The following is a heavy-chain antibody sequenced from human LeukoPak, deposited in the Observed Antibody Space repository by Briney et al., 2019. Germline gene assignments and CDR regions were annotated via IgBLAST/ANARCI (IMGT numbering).Heavy chain of an antibody. Sequence: SQTLSLTCTVSGGSISSGSYYWSWIRQPAGQGLEYIGRMYTSGSTNYNPSLKSRVTISVDTSKNQFSLKLSSVTAADTAVYYCARESAWLLRRNLGKNWFDPWGQGTLVTVSS. CDR1: GGSISSGSYY. J-gene: IGHJ5*02. CDR2: MYTSGST. CDR3: ARESAWLLRRNLGKNWFDP. V-gene: IGHV4-61*02. D-gene: IGHD3-9*01.